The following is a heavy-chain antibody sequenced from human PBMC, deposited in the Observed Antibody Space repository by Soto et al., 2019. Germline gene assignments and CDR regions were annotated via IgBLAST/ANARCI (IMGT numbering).Heavy chain of an antibody. V-gene: IGHV3-30*18. CDR1: GFTFSSYG. J-gene: IGHJ6*02. Sequence: GGSLRLSCAASGFTFSSYGMHWVRQAPGKGLEWVAVISYDGSNKYYADSVKGRFTISRDNSKNTLYLQMNSLRAEDTAVYYCAKVLDYGGNSDLYYYYGMDVWGQGTTVTVSS. CDR3: AKVLDYGGNSDLYYYYGMDV. D-gene: IGHD4-17*01. CDR2: ISYDGSNK.